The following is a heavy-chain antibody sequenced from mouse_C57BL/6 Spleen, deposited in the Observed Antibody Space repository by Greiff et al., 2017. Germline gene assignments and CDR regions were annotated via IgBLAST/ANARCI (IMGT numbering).Heavy chain of an antibody. V-gene: IGHV5-17*01. CDR3: ARSTTVGYAMDY. J-gene: IGHJ4*01. D-gene: IGHD1-1*01. Sequence: EVQGVASGGGLVKPGGSLKLSCAASGFTFSDYGMHWVRQAPEKGLEWVAYISSGSSTIYYADTVKGRFTITRDNAKNTLFLQMTSLRSEDTAMYYCARSTTVGYAMDYWGQGTSVTVSS. CDR2: ISSGSSTI. CDR1: GFTFSDYG.